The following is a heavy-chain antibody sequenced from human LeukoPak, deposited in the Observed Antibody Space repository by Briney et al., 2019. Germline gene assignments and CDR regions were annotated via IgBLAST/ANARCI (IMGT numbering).Heavy chain of an antibody. CDR3: AKEYGSFDYYYYMDV. CDR2: IWYDGSIK. J-gene: IGHJ6*03. CDR1: GFTFSSYG. D-gene: IGHD3-10*01. Sequence: GALRLSCAASGFTFSSYGMYWVRQAPGKGLEWVAVIWYDGSIKYYADSVKGRFTMSRDSSKNTVYLQMNSLRAEDTAVYYCAKEYGSFDYYYYMDVWGKGTTVTVSS. V-gene: IGHV3-33*06.